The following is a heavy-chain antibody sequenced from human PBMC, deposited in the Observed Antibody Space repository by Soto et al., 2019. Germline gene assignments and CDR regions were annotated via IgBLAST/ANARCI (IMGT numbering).Heavy chain of an antibody. CDR3: ARSQGSSTSLEIYYYYYSGMDV. CDR2: IIPISDTT. V-gene: IGHV1-69*01. CDR1: GGTFSSYA. Sequence: QVQLVQSGAEVKKPGSSVKVSCKASGGTFSSYAISWVRQAPGQGLEWMGGIIPISDTTNYAQKFQGRVTITQDESTSTAYMELSSLRSEDTAVYYCARSQGSSTSLEIYYYYYSGMDVWGQGTTVTVSS. D-gene: IGHD2-2*01. J-gene: IGHJ6*02.